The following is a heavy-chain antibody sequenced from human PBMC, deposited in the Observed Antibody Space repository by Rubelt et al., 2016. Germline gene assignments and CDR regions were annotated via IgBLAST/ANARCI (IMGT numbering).Heavy chain of an antibody. CDR3: ARTTYYDFWSGSPNYFDD. V-gene: IGHV1-2*02. Sequence: WVRQAPGQGLEWMGWIKCDSGVTNYAQKFQGRVTMTRDTSISTIYMDLSSLRFDDTAVYYCARTTYYDFWSGSPNYFDDWGQGTLVTVSS. D-gene: IGHD3-3*01. J-gene: IGHJ4*02. CDR2: IKCDSGVT.